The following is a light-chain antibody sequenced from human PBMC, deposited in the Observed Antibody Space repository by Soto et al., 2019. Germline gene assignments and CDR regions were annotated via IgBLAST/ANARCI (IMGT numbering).Light chain of an antibody. CDR1: RSNIGSHY. CDR2: KDS. Sequence: QSVVTQPPSASGAPGQWVTISCSGSRSNIGSHYISWYQHLPGTAPKLLIFKDSQRPSGVPDRFSGSKSGTSASLAIGGLRSEDEGSYYWATWDDSLGRRVLFGGGTKLTVL. CDR3: ATWDDSLGRRVL. V-gene: IGLV1-47*01. J-gene: IGLJ3*02.